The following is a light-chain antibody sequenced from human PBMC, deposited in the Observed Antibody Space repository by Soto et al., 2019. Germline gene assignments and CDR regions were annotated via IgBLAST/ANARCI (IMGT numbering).Light chain of an antibody. CDR1: QSVSSTY. CDR3: QLYGRSLRYT. Sequence: EIVLTQSPGTLSLSPGERATLSCRASQSVSSTYLAWYQQKPGQAPRLLIYGASSGATGIPDRFSGSGSGKDFTLTIRRLEPEDFAVSYCQLYGRSLRYTVGKGNKLEIK. CDR2: GAS. V-gene: IGKV3-20*01. J-gene: IGKJ2*01.